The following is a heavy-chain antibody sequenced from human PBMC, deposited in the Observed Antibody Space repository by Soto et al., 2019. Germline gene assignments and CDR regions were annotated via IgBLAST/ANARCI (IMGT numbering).Heavy chain of an antibody. J-gene: IGHJ6*02. V-gene: IGHV3-49*03. CDR1: GFTFGDYA. Sequence: GGSLRLSCTASGFTFGDYAMSWFRQAPGKGLEWVGFIRSKAYGGTTEYAASVKGRFTISREDSKSIAYLQMNSLKTEDTAVYYCTRGASDSSGASDLDYYYYGMDVWGQGTTVTISS. CDR2: IRSKAYGGTT. D-gene: IGHD3-22*01. CDR3: TRGASDSSGASDLDYYYYGMDV.